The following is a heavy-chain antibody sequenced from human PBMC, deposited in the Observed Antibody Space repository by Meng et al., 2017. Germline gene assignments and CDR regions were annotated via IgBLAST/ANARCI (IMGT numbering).Heavy chain of an antibody. CDR1: GFTFGDYA. CDR2: IRSKAYGGTT. V-gene: IGHV3-49*03. J-gene: IGHJ4*02. CDR3: TREDCGDYVETPNFDY. D-gene: IGHD4-17*01. Sequence: GESLKISCTASGFTFGDYAMSWFRQAPGKGLEWVGFIRSKAYGGTTEYAASMKGRFTIPRDDSKSIAYLQMNSLKTEDTAVYYCTREDCGDYVETPNFDYWGQGTLVTVSS.